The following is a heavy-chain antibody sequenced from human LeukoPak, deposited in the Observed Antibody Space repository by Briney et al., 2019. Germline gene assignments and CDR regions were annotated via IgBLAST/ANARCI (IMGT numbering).Heavy chain of an antibody. CDR3: ARGVTLDY. CDR2: INHSGST. V-gene: IGHV4-34*01. CDR1: GGSISNKY. Sequence: SETLSLTCTVSGGSISNKYWSWIRQPPGKGLEWIGEINHSGSTNYNPSLKSRVTISVDTSKNQFSLKLSSVTAADTAVYYCARGVTLDYWGQGTLVTVSS. J-gene: IGHJ4*02. D-gene: IGHD3-16*02.